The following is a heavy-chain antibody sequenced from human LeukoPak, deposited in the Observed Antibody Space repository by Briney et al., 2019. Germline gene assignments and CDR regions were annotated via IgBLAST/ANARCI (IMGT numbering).Heavy chain of an antibody. V-gene: IGHV3-74*01. D-gene: IGHD4-11*01. CDR1: GFTFSSYW. CDR2: INTDGSTT. CDR3: ARGRNGPFDY. Sequence: GGSLRLSCAASGFTFSSYWMHWVRQAPGKGPVWVSRINTDGSTTTYADSVKGRFTISRDNAKNTLYLQMDSLRAEDTAVYYCARGRNGPFDYWGQGTLVTVSS. J-gene: IGHJ4*02.